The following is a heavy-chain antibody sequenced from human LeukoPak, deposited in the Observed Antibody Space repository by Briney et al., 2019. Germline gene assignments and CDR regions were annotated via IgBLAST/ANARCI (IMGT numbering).Heavy chain of an antibody. CDR1: GFTFSSYW. D-gene: IGHD5-24*01. CDR3: ARDKYRSRWLHP. V-gene: IGHV3-7*01. Sequence: GGSLRLSCAASGFTFSSYWMSWVRLAPGKGLEWVANIKGDGSEKWYADSVKGRFTISRDNAQNSVHLQMNSLKAEDTAVYQCARDKYRSRWLHPWGQGSLVTVTS. J-gene: IGHJ5*02. CDR2: IKGDGSEK.